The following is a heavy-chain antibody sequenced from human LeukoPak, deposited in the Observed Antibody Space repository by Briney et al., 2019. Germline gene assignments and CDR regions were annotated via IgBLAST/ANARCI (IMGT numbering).Heavy chain of an antibody. CDR3: AKYGYCSSTSCYLDY. Sequence: PGGSLRLSCAASGFTFSSYAMSWVRQAPGKGLEWVSAISGSGGSTYYADSVKDRFTISRDNSKNTLYLQMNSLRAEDTAVYYCAKYGYCSSTSCYLDYWGQGTLVTVSS. D-gene: IGHD2-2*03. V-gene: IGHV3-23*01. CDR1: GFTFSSYA. CDR2: ISGSGGST. J-gene: IGHJ4*02.